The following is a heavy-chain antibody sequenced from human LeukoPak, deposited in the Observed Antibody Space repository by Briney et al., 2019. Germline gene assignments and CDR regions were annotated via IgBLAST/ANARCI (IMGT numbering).Heavy chain of an antibody. J-gene: IGHJ4*02. V-gene: IGHV1-3*01. Sequence: ASVKVSCKASGYTFSSYAMQWVRQAPGQRLEWMGWINAGNGDTKYAQKFQGRVTITRDTSASTAYMDLSSLRSGDTAVYYCAIHCTGGSCSRSYYFDYWGQGTLVTVSS. CDR1: GYTFSSYA. CDR2: INAGNGDT. CDR3: AIHCTGGSCSRSYYFDY. D-gene: IGHD2-15*01.